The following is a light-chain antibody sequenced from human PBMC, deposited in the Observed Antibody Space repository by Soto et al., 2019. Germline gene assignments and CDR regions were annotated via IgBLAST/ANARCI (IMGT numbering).Light chain of an antibody. J-gene: IGKJ4*01. CDR1: KSVSSY. Sequence: EIVLTQSPATLSLSPGERATLSCRASKSVSSYLAWYQQKPGQAPRLLIYDASNRATGIPARFSGSGSGTDFTLTISSLEPEDFAVHYCQQRSNLLTFGGGTKVEIK. CDR3: QQRSNLLT. V-gene: IGKV3-11*01. CDR2: DAS.